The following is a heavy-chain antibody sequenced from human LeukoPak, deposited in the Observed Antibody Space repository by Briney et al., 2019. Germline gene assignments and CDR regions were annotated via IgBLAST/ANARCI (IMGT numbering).Heavy chain of an antibody. V-gene: IGHV1-8*03. CDR1: GYTFTSYD. J-gene: IGHJ5*02. Sequence: GASVKVSCKASGYTFTSYDINWVRQATRQGLEWMGWMNPNSGNTGYAQKFQGRVTITRNTSISTAYMELSSLRSEDTAVYYCARGQRFRRNWFDPWGQGTLVTVSS. CDR2: MNPNSGNT. D-gene: IGHD3-3*01. CDR3: ARGQRFRRNWFDP.